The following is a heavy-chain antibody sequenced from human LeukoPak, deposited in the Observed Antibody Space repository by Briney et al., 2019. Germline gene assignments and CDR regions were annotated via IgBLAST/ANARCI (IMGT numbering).Heavy chain of an antibody. J-gene: IGHJ4*02. Sequence: PSETLSLTCTVSGDSISSYYWSWIRQPAGKGLEWIGRIYSTGSTNYNPSLKSRVAMSVDTSKNQFSLRLRSVTAADTAVYYCARQIASAGTASFDFWGQGARVTVSS. CDR1: GDSISSYY. V-gene: IGHV4-4*07. D-gene: IGHD6-13*01. CDR2: IYSTGST. CDR3: ARQIASAGTASFDF.